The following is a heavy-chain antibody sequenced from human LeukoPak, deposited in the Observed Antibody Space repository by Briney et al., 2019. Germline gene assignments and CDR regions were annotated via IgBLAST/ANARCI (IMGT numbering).Heavy chain of an antibody. V-gene: IGHV1-8*01. D-gene: IGHD2-8*01. J-gene: IGHJ4*02. CDR1: GYTLTSYD. CDR3: ARGLAYCTNGVCYTWYFAY. CDR2: MNPNSGNT. Sequence: ASVKVSCKASGYTLTSYDINWVRQATGQGLEWMGWMNPNSGNTGYAQKFQGRVTMTRNTSISTAYMELSSLRSEDTAVYYCARGLAYCTNGVCYTWYFAYWGQGTLVTVSS.